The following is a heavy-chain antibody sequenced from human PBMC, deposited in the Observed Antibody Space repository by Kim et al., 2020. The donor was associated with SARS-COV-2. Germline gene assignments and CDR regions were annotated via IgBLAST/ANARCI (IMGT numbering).Heavy chain of an antibody. J-gene: IGHJ3*02. Sequence: DNPYPTRRITISVDTSKRQFSLKVNSVTAADTAIFYCARRASSFGNAFDIWGQGVMVTVSS. V-gene: IGHV4-4*08. CDR3: ARRASSFGNAFDI. D-gene: IGHD2-2*01.